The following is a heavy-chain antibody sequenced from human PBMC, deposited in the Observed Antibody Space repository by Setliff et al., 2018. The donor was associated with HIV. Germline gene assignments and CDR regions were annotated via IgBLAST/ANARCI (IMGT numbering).Heavy chain of an antibody. Sequence: GASVKVSCKASGYSFTAYYIHFVRQAPGQGLEWMGWIQTNSGGTKSAQKFQGRVTMTRDTSISTAYMELNSLTPDDTAVYYCARGRHSGTYEAFDIWGPGTMVTVSS. J-gene: IGHJ3*02. CDR2: IQTNSGGT. D-gene: IGHD1-26*01. CDR3: ARGRHSGTYEAFDI. V-gene: IGHV1-2*02. CDR1: GYSFTAYY.